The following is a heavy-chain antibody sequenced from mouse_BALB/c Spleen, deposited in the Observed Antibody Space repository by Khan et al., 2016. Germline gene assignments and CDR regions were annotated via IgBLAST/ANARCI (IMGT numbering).Heavy chain of an antibody. D-gene: IGHD1-1*01. J-gene: IGHJ4*01. CDR2: INSGSSNI. CDR1: GFTFSSFG. Sequence: EVELVESGGGLVQPGGSRKLSCAASGFTFSSFGMHWVRQAPEKGLEWVANINSGSSNIKYADTVKGRFTISRDNPKNTPFLQITRLRYEGSALYYWARTVDWYSYAIDNWGQGTTVTVSS. CDR3: ARTVDWYSYAIDN. V-gene: IGHV5-17*02.